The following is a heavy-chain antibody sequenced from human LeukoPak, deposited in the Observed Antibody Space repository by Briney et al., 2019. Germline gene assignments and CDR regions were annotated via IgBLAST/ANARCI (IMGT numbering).Heavy chain of an antibody. Sequence: GGSLRLSCAASGFTVSDNYMTWVRHAPGKGLEWVSVFYNTGYTYYADSVKGRFTISRDHSKNTLYLQMNPLKAEDTAVFYCAKESPSAGLEYWGQGTLVTVSS. D-gene: IGHD3-3*01. CDR2: FYNTGYT. CDR3: AKESPSAGLEY. CDR1: GFTVSDNY. J-gene: IGHJ4*02. V-gene: IGHV3-53*01.